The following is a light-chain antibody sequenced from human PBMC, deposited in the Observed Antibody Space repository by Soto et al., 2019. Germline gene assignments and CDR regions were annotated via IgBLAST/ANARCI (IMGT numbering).Light chain of an antibody. Sequence: DIQMTQSPSSMSASVGDTVTITCRASQDISSWLAWYQQKPGKAPKLLIYVASALQTGVPSRFSGSGSGTDFTLTISSLQPEDFAIYYCQQTNTFPIAFGQGTRLEMK. CDR1: QDISSW. V-gene: IGKV1D-12*01. J-gene: IGKJ5*01. CDR2: VAS. CDR3: QQTNTFPIA.